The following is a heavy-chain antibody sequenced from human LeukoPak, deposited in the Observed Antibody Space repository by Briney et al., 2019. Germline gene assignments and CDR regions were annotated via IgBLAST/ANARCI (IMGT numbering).Heavy chain of an antibody. Sequence: RGSLRLSCAASGFTFSSHAMHWVRQAPGKGLEWVAVISYEGSNQYYADSVRGRFTISRDNSKNTLNLQMNSLRDEDTALYYCARDYRVGCTGGACYPIDYWGQGTLVTVSS. CDR1: GFTFSSHA. D-gene: IGHD2-8*02. V-gene: IGHV3-30*01. CDR2: ISYEGSNQ. J-gene: IGHJ4*02. CDR3: ARDYRVGCTGGACYPIDY.